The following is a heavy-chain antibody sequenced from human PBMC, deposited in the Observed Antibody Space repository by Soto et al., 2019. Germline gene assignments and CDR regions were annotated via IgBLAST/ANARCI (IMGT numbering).Heavy chain of an antibody. CDR2: IYHSGST. D-gene: IGHD3-22*01. J-gene: IGHJ4*02. Sequence: SETLSLTCAVSGGSISSGGYSWSWIRQPPGKGLEWIGYIYHSGSTYYNPSLKSRVTISVDRSKNQFSLKLSSVTAADTAVYYCARDYTSSYNYDSTNYGYFDFWGLGTLVTVSS. CDR1: GGSISSGGYS. V-gene: IGHV4-30-2*01. CDR3: ARDYTSSYNYDSTNYGYFDF.